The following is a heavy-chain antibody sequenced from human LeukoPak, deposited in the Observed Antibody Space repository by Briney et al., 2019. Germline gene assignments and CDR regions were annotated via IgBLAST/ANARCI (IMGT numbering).Heavy chain of an antibody. CDR2: IYSGGST. J-gene: IGHJ6*04. V-gene: IGHV3-66*01. CDR1: EFSVGSNY. CDR3: ARETRSGYYYGSGRLDV. D-gene: IGHD3-10*01. Sequence: GGSLRLSCAASEFSVGSNYMTWVRQAPGKGLEWVSLIYSGGSTYYADSVKGRFTISRDNSKNTLYLQMNSLRLEDTAVFYCARETRSGYYYGSGRLDVWGKGTTVTVSS.